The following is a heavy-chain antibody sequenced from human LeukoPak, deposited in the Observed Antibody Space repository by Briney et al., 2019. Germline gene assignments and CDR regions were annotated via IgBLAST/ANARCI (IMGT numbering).Heavy chain of an antibody. CDR3: AKDPDSRDTYYDILTGYQEDY. D-gene: IGHD3-9*01. V-gene: IGHV3-23*01. J-gene: IGHJ4*02. CDR1: GFTFSSYA. Sequence: GGSLRLSCAASGFTFSSYAMSWVRQAPGKGLEWVSAISGSGGSTYYADSVKGRFTISRHNSKNTLYLQLNSLRAEDTAVYYCAKDPDSRDTYYDILTGYQEDYRGQGTLVTVSS. CDR2: ISGSGGST.